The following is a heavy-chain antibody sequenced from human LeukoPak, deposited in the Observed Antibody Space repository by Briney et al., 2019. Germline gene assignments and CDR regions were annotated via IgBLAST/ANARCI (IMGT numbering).Heavy chain of an antibody. J-gene: IGHJ4*02. V-gene: IGHV3-21*04. CDR2: ISSSSNYI. Sequence: PGGSLRLSCAASGFTFSTYSMNWVRQAPGKGLEWVSSISSSSNYIYYADSVKGRFTISRDNAKNSLYLQMNSLRAEDTAVYYCAREGHYYDSSGYIFDYWGQGTLVTVSS. CDR3: AREGHYYDSSGYIFDY. CDR1: GFTFSTYS. D-gene: IGHD3-22*01.